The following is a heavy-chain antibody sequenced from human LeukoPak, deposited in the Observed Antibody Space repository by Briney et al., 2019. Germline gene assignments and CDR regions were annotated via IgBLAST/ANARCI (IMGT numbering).Heavy chain of an antibody. D-gene: IGHD3-9*01. Sequence: VASVKVSCKASGGTFSSYAISWVRQAPGQGLEWMGGIIPIFGTANYAQKFQGRVTITADESTSTAYMELSSLRSEDTAVYYCARGYILTGYKDYWGQGTLVTVSS. V-gene: IGHV1-69*13. CDR1: GGTFSSYA. CDR2: IIPIFGTA. J-gene: IGHJ4*02. CDR3: ARGYILTGYKDY.